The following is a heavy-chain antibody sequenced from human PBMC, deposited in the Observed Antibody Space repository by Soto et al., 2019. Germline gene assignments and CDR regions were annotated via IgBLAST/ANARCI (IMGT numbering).Heavy chain of an antibody. CDR3: THLLSLAHPYSYL. V-gene: IGHV3-15*01. D-gene: IGHD2-21*01. CDR1: GFTVSSNY. CDR2: IKSKSDGGTI. Sequence: LRLSCAASGFTVSSNYMSWVRQGPGKGLEWVGRIKSKSDGGTIDYAAPVKGRFTISRDDSKNTVYLQMDSLKTEDTAVYYCTHLLSLAHPYSYLWGQGTQVTVSS. J-gene: IGHJ4*02.